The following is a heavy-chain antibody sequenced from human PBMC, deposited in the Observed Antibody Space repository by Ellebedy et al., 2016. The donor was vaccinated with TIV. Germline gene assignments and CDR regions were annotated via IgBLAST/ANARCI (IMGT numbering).Heavy chain of an antibody. D-gene: IGHD3/OR15-3a*01. J-gene: IGHJ4*02. CDR2: ISANGGTT. Sequence: PGGSLRLSCAASGFTFGSYWMNWVRQAPGKGLEWVSIISANGGTTYYADSVKGRFTISRDNSKNTLFLQMSSLRAEDTAVYFCARRSTDFAFDSWGQGTLVTVSS. CDR1: GFTFGSYW. CDR3: ARRSTDFAFDS. V-gene: IGHV3-23*01.